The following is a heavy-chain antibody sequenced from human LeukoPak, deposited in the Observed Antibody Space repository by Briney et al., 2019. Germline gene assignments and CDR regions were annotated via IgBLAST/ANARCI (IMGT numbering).Heavy chain of an antibody. CDR3: AIPYYYGSGSWLY. CDR1: GGSISSGSYY. D-gene: IGHD3-10*01. CDR2: LYHSGST. V-gene: IGHV4-39*01. J-gene: IGHJ4*02. Sequence: SETLSLTCTVSGGSISSGSYYWGWIRQPPGKGLEWIGSLYHSGSTFYNPSLKSRVTISVDTSKNQFSLKLNSVTAADTAVYYCAIPYYYGSGSWLYWGQGTLVTVSS.